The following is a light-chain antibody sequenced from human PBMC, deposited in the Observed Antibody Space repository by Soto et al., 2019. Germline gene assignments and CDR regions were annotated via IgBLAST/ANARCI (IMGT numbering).Light chain of an antibody. Sequence: QSALTQPASVSGSPGQSITISCSGTSSDIGAYNYVSWYQQHPGKAPKLIIYDVSDRPSGVSNRFSGSKSGNTASLTISGLQTDDEAHYYCSSQAVSSTLVFGGGTKLTVL. CDR3: SSQAVSSTLV. CDR2: DVS. J-gene: IGLJ2*01. CDR1: SSDIGAYNY. V-gene: IGLV2-14*01.